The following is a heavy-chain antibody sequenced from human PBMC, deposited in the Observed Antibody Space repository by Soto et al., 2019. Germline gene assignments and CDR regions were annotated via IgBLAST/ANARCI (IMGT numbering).Heavy chain of an antibody. CDR1: GFTFSSYW. CDR2: INSDGIST. J-gene: IGHJ4*02. Sequence: EVQLVESGGGLVQPGGSLRLSCAASGFTFSSYWMHWARQAPGKGLAWVSRINSDGISTSYADSVKGRFTISRDNARKTLYLQMNSLRAEDTAVYYCVRTSLVVAAATREDYWGQGTLVTVSS. CDR3: VRTSLVVAAATREDY. D-gene: IGHD2-15*01. V-gene: IGHV3-74*01.